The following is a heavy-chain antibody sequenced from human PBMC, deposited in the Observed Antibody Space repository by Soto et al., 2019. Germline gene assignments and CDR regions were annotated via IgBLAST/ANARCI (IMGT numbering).Heavy chain of an antibody. CDR1: GFTFSRSW. Sequence: EVQLVESGGGLAQPGGSLRLSCAASGFTFSRSWMTWVRQAPGKGLEWVANIKQDGSVTHYGDSVEGRFTLSRDNAKNSLYLQLNSLRPEDTAVYYCARDFSPSGEFFYAAFDVWGQGTLVTVSS. J-gene: IGHJ3*01. V-gene: IGHV3-7*05. D-gene: IGHD2-2*01. CDR2: IKQDGSVT. CDR3: ARDFSPSGEFFYAAFDV.